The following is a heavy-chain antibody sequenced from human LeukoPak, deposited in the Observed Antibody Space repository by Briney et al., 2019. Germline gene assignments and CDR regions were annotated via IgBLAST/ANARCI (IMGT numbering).Heavy chain of an antibody. CDR1: GFTFSSYW. Sequence: KSGGSLRLSCAASGFTFSSYWMHWVRQAPGKGLEWVSSISSSSSYIYYADSVKGRFTISRDNSKNTLYLQMNSLRAEDTAVYYCAKVAGYSYVGVYYFDYWGQGTLVTVSS. J-gene: IGHJ4*02. CDR3: AKVAGYSYVGVYYFDY. D-gene: IGHD5-18*01. CDR2: ISSSSSYI. V-gene: IGHV3-21*04.